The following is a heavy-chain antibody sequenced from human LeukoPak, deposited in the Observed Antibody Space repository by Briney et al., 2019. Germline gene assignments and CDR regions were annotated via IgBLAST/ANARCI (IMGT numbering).Heavy chain of an antibody. V-gene: IGHV4-61*05. J-gene: IGHJ3*02. CDR1: GGSISSSNYY. D-gene: IGHD3-10*01. CDR2: IYYSGST. CDR3: ARVLPIFGGAYIDAFDI. Sequence: PSETLSLTCTVSGGSISSSNYYWGWIRQPPGKGLEWIGYIYYSGSTNYNPSLKSRVTISVDTSKNQFSLKLSSVTAADTAVYYCARVLPIFGGAYIDAFDIWGQGTMVTVSS.